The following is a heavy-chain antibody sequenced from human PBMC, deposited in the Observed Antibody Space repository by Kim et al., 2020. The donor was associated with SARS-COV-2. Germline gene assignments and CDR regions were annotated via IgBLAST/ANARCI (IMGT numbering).Heavy chain of an antibody. CDR2: INAGNGNT. J-gene: IGHJ5*02. CDR3: ARREEASTMVRGVIISAGVRRRDEYNWFDP. D-gene: IGHD3-10*01. Sequence: ASVKVSCKASGYTFTSYAMHWVRQAPGQRLEWMGWINAGNGNTKYSQKFQGRVTITRDTSASTVYMELSSLRSEDTAVYYCARREEASTMVRGVIISAGVRRRDEYNWFDPWGQGTLGTVSS. V-gene: IGHV1-3*01. CDR1: GYTFTSYA.